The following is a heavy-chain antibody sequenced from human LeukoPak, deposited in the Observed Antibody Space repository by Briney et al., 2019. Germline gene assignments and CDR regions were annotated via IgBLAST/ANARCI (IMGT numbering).Heavy chain of an antibody. Sequence: GGSLRLSCAASGFTFSSYSMNWVRQAPGKGLEWVSYISSSSSTIYYADSVKGRFTISRDNAKNSLYLQMNSLRDEDTAVYYCARDPRYYDSSGYYLNNWFDPWGQGTLVTVSS. D-gene: IGHD3-22*01. CDR2: ISSSSSTI. CDR1: GFTFSSYS. J-gene: IGHJ5*02. CDR3: ARDPRYYDSSGYYLNNWFDP. V-gene: IGHV3-48*02.